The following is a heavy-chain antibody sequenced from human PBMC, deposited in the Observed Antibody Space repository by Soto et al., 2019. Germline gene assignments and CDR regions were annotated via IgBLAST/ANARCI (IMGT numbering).Heavy chain of an antibody. J-gene: IGHJ4*02. V-gene: IGHV4-4*02. D-gene: IGHD1-26*01. CDR3: ARERVGRWTH. CDR2: IYHSGST. Sequence: PSETLPVTCAVSCGSTSRSYWLSWVRQPPGKGLEWIGEIYHSGSTNYNPSLKSRVTISVDKSKNQFSLKLSSVTAADTAVYYCARERVGRWTHWGQGTLVTVS. CDR1: CGSTSRSYW.